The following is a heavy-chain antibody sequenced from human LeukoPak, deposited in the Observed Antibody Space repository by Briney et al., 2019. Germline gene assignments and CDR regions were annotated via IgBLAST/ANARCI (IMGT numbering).Heavy chain of an antibody. CDR3: AELGITMIGGV. V-gene: IGHV3-48*04. Sequence: GGSLRLSCVVSEFTFSGYSMNWVRQAPGKGLEWVSYISSSGSTIYYADSVKGRFTISRDNAKNSLYLQMNSLRAEDTAVYYCAELGITMIGGVWGKGTTVTISS. CDR2: ISSSGSTI. D-gene: IGHD3-10*02. CDR1: EFTFSGYS. J-gene: IGHJ6*04.